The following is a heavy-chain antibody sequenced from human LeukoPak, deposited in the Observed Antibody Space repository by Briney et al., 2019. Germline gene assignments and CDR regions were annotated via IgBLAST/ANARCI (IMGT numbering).Heavy chain of an antibody. CDR3: ASGYDFWSGLYSSTPYGMDV. CDR2: ITGSGGST. Sequence: GGSLRLSCAASGFTFSSYAMSWVRQAPGKGLEWVSAITGSGGSTYYADSVKGRFTISRDNSKNTLYLQMSSLRAEDTAVYYCASGYDFWSGLYSSTPYGMDVWGQGTTVTVSS. V-gene: IGHV3-23*01. D-gene: IGHD3-3*01. J-gene: IGHJ6*02. CDR1: GFTFSSYA.